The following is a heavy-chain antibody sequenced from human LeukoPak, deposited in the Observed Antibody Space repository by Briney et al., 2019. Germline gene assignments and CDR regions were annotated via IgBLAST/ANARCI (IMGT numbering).Heavy chain of an antibody. J-gene: IGHJ4*02. D-gene: IGHD6-25*01. CDR3: AREWSSGGAEFDY. V-gene: IGHV4-59*01. CDR1: GGSISSYY. Sequence: PSETLSLTCTVSGGSISSYYWSWIRQPPGKGLERIGDIYDSGSTNYNPSLKSRITISVDTSKNEFSLKLSSVTAADTAVYYCAREWSSGGAEFDYWGQGTLVTVSS. CDR2: IYDSGST.